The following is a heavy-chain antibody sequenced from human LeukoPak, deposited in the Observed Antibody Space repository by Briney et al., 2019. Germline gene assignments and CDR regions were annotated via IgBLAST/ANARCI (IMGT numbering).Heavy chain of an antibody. CDR3: AKNGDRGAYCSGGSCYPYYYYYMDV. CDR2: ISDSGGST. CDR1: GFTFSSYA. Sequence: QPGGSLRLSCAASGFTFSSYAMSWVRQAPGKGLEWVSTISDSGGSTYYADSLKGRFTISRDNYKNTLYLQMNSLRAEDTAVYYCAKNGDRGAYCSGGSCYPYYYYYMDVWGKGTTVTISS. V-gene: IGHV3-23*01. J-gene: IGHJ6*03. D-gene: IGHD2-15*01.